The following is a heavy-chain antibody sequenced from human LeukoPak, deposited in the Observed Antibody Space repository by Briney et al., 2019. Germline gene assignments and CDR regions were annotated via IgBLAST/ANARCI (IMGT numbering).Heavy chain of an antibody. Sequence: SETLSLTCAVYGGSFSGYYWNWIRQPPGKGLEWIGEIKHSGSTNYNPSLKSRVTISVDTSKNQFSLKLSSVTAADTAVYYCARTVITRIVVATPGAFDIWGQGTMVTVSS. CDR3: ARTVITRIVVATPGAFDI. D-gene: IGHD3-22*01. J-gene: IGHJ3*02. CDR2: IKHSGST. CDR1: GGSFSGYY. V-gene: IGHV4-34*01.